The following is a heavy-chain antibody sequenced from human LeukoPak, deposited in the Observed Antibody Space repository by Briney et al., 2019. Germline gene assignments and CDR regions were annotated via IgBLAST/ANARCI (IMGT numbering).Heavy chain of an antibody. CDR2: IIPVFGNA. D-gene: IGHD2-2*01. CDR3: ATRHCRSTSCFGAFDI. Sequence: WASVKVSCKASVGTFSNYAISWVRQAPGQGLEWMGGIIPVFGNANYARKFQGGVTIIADESTTTAYMELSSLRSEDTAVYYCATRHCRSTSCFGAFDIRGQGTMVTVSS. CDR1: VGTFSNYA. V-gene: IGHV1-69*13. J-gene: IGHJ3*02.